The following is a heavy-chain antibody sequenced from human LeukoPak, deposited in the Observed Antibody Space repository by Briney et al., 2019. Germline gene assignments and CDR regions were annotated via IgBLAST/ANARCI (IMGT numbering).Heavy chain of an antibody. Sequence: ASVKVSCKASGYTFTSYYMHWVRQAPGQGLEWMGIINPSGGSTSYAQKFQGRVTMTRDMSTSTVYMELSSLRSEDTAVYYCASTAAGGMTTVNYWGQGTLVTASS. J-gene: IGHJ4*02. CDR1: GYTFTSYY. CDR2: INPSGGST. CDR3: ASTAAGGMTTVNY. D-gene: IGHD4-17*01. V-gene: IGHV1-46*01.